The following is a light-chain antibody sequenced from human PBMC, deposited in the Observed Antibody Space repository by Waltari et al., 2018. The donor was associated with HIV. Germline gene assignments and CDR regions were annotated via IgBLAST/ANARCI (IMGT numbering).Light chain of an antibody. V-gene: IGLV3-19*01. CDR2: PIH. CDR1: SLRTSY. CDR3: NSRDRAGHHVV. J-gene: IGLJ3*02. Sequence: SELTQDPAVSVALGQTFSIPCQVYSLRTSYASWYLQKPGQAPVLVISPIHNRPSGIPDRFSGSSSGNTASLTITGAQAEDEGDYYCNSRDRAGHHVVFGGGTKLTVL.